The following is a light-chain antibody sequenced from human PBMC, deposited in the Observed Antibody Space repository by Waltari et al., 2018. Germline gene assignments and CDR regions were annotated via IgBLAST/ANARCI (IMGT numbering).Light chain of an antibody. CDR1: QSVSSF. J-gene: IGKJ4*01. Sequence: EIVLTQSPATMSLSPGERATLSCRASQSVSSFLAWYQQKPGQAHRLVIYDASNRATGIPARFSGSGSGTDFTLTISSLEPEDFAVYYCQQRSNWPPLTFGGGTKVEIK. CDR2: DAS. V-gene: IGKV3-11*01. CDR3: QQRSNWPPLT.